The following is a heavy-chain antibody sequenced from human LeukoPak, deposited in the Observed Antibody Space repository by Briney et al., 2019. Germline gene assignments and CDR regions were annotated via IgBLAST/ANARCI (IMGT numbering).Heavy chain of an antibody. Sequence: PSQTLSLTCAVSGGSISSGGYSWSWIRQPPGKSLEWIGYIYHSGSTYYNPSLKSRVTISVDTSKNQFSLKLSSVTAADTAVYYCARDSYKGIAVADTPGGFDYWGQGTLVTVSS. V-gene: IGHV4-30-2*01. D-gene: IGHD6-19*01. CDR2: IYHSGST. CDR1: GGSISSGGYS. J-gene: IGHJ4*02. CDR3: ARDSYKGIAVADTPGGFDY.